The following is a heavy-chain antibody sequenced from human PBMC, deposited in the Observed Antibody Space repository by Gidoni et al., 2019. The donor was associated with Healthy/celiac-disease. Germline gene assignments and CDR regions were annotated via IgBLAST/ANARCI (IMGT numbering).Heavy chain of an antibody. CDR2: ISSISSYI. V-gene: IGHV3-21*01. CDR3: ARDDILTVFDY. CDR1: GFTFSSYS. J-gene: IGHJ4*02. Sequence: EVQLVESGGGLVKAGGSLRLSCAASGFTFSSYSMNWVRHAPGKGLAWVSSISSISSYIYYEDSVKGRFTISRYNAKNSLYLQMNSLRAEDTAVYYCARDDILTVFDYWGQGTLVTVSS. D-gene: IGHD3-9*01.